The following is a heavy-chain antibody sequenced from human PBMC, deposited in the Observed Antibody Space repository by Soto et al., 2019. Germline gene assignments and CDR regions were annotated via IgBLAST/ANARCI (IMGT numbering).Heavy chain of an antibody. CDR2: ISGNGRII. Sequence: QVQLVESGGGLVKHGGSLRLSCATSGFIFSDYYMHWIRQAPGKGLEWISYISGNGRIIQYADSAKGRFTISRDNAQNSLYLQMNSLRAEDTALYFCARDFDADSRTDFDYWGQGTLVTVSS. D-gene: IGHD4-17*01. CDR1: GFIFSDYY. V-gene: IGHV3-11*01. CDR3: ARDFDADSRTDFDY. J-gene: IGHJ4*02.